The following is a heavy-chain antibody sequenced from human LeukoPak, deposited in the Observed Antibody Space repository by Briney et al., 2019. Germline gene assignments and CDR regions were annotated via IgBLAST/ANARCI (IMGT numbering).Heavy chain of an antibody. V-gene: IGHV3-48*03. CDR2: ISSSGSTI. Sequence: TGGSLRLSCAASGFTFTSYEMNWVRQAPGKGLEWISYISSSGSTIYYADSVKGRFTISRDNAKNSLYLQMNSLRAEDTAVYYCARIQGRAFDIWGQGTMVTVSS. J-gene: IGHJ3*02. CDR1: GFTFTSYE. CDR3: ARIQGRAFDI. D-gene: IGHD1-1*01.